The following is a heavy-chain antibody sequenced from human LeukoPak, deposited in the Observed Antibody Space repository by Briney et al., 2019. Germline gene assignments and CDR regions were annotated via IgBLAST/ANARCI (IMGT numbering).Heavy chain of an antibody. Sequence: GGSLRLSCAASGSTFSSYAMSWVRQAPGKGLEWVSAISGSGGSTYYADSVKGRFTISRDNSKNTLYLQMNSLRAEDTAVYYCAKGEDRYYDFWSGYYSYYYGMDVWGQGTTVTVSS. J-gene: IGHJ6*02. V-gene: IGHV3-23*01. CDR2: ISGSGGST. CDR1: GSTFSSYA. D-gene: IGHD3-3*01. CDR3: AKGEDRYYDFWSGYYSYYYGMDV.